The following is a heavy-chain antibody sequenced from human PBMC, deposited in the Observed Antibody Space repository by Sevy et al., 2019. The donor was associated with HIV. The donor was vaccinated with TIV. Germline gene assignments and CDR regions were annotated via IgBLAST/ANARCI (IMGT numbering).Heavy chain of an antibody. Sequence: GGSLRLSCAASGFTFSRYDMHWVRQATGKGLEWVSSIGTAGDTYYPGSVKGRFTISRENAKKSLYLQMNSLRAGDTAAYNCARGTRYSGSYYLGDDAFDIWGQGTQVCVSS. CDR1: GFTFSRYD. CDR3: ARGTRYSGSYYLGDDAFDI. J-gene: IGHJ3*02. CDR2: IGTAGDT. V-gene: IGHV3-13*01. D-gene: IGHD1-26*01.